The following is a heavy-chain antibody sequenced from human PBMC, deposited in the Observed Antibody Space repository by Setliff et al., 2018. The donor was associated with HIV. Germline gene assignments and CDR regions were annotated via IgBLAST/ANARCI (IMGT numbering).Heavy chain of an antibody. CDR2: MYNSGST. V-gene: IGHV4-4*08. CDR1: GGSITSHY. Sequence: SETLSLTCTVSGGSITSHYWSWIRQPPGKGLEWIGYMYNSGSTNYNPSLKSRVTISVESAENRFSLELTSVTAADTAVYYCAKGDFTAMVMYFDFWGPGIQVTVSS. CDR3: AKGDFTAMVMYFDF. J-gene: IGHJ4*02. D-gene: IGHD2-21*02.